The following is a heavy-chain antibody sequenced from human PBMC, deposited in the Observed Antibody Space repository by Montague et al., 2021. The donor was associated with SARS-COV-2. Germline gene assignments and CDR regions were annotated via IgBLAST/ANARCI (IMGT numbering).Heavy chain of an antibody. V-gene: IGHV4-34*01. Sequence: SETLSLTCVVYGGSFSGYHWGWIRQPPGKGLEWIGEINHNGSTTYTPSLKSRATISIDTSKNQFSLKLNSVTAADTAVYYCARGPVPAAFDIWGQGTMVTVSS. D-gene: IGHD2-2*01. CDR1: GGSFSGYH. CDR3: ARGPVPAAFDI. CDR2: INHNGST. J-gene: IGHJ3*02.